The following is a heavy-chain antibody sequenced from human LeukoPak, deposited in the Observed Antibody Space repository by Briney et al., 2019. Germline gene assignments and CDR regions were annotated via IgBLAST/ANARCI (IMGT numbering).Heavy chain of an antibody. CDR2: IKQDGSEK. D-gene: IGHD4-17*01. Sequence: PGGSLRLSCAASGFYFTSYWMSWVRQAPGKGLEWVATIKQDGSEKFYVDSVKGRFTISRDDATSSLSLQMNSLRGEDTAVYYCARDYDYANRGLDYWGQGTLVTVSS. J-gene: IGHJ4*02. CDR1: GFYFTSYW. CDR3: ARDYDYANRGLDY. V-gene: IGHV3-7*01.